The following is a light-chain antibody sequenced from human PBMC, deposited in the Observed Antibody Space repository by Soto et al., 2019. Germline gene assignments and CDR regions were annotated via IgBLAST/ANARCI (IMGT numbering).Light chain of an antibody. Sequence: EIVLTQSPGTLSLSPGERATLSCRASQSVSRSYLAWYQQKPGQAPRLLIYGASSRATGIPDRFSGSGSGTDFTLTISRLEPEDFAVYYCQQYCSSPRRTFGQGTKVESK. CDR3: QQYCSSPRRT. CDR1: QSVSRSY. J-gene: IGKJ1*01. CDR2: GAS. V-gene: IGKV3-20*01.